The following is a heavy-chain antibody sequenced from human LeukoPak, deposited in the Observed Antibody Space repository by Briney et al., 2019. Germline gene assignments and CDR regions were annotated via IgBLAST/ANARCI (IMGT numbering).Heavy chain of an antibody. CDR3: ARGLKGYRVYYFDS. J-gene: IGHJ4*02. V-gene: IGHV3-48*02. CDR1: GFTFTSNC. CDR2: ITSGSGTI. Sequence: GGSLRLSCAASGFTFTSNCMNWVRQAPGKGLEWVSYITSGSGTIHYADSERGRFTISRDNARNSLYLQMNSLRDEDTAVYYCARGLKGYRVYYFDSWGQGTLVTVSS. D-gene: IGHD5/OR15-5a*01.